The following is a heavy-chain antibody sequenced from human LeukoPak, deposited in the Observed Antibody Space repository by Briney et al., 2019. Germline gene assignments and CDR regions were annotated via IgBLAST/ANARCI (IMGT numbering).Heavy chain of an antibody. CDR1: GYTFTSYD. V-gene: IGHV1-8*01. D-gene: IGHD2-15*01. CDR2: MNPNSGNT. CDR3: ARGPVGYCSGGSCYSSHGMDV. Sequence: ASVKVSCKASGYTFTSYDINWVRQAPGQGLEWMGWMNPNSGNTGYAQKFQGRVTMTRNTSISTAYMELSSLRSEDTAVYYCARGPVGYCSGGSCYSSHGMDVWGQGTTVTVSS. J-gene: IGHJ6*02.